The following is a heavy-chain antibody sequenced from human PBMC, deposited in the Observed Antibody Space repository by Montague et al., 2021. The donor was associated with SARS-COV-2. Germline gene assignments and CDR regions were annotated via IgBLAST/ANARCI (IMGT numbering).Heavy chain of an antibody. J-gene: IGHJ4*02. Sequence: SETLSLTCTVSGGSINSYYWSWIRQPPGKGLEWIGYIYYSGSANYSPSFKGRVTISVDTSKDQFSLRLSSVTAADTAVYYCARTPYSRPLPDYWGQGALVTVSS. CDR2: IYYSGSA. CDR1: GGSINSYY. D-gene: IGHD1-26*01. CDR3: ARTPYSRPLPDY. V-gene: IGHV4-59*01.